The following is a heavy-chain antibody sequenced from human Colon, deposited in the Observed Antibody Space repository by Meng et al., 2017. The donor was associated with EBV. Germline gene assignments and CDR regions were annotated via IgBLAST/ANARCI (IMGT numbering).Heavy chain of an antibody. V-gene: IGHV4-4*03. Sequence: QVQLQESGPGLVKPPGTLSLTCVVSGGSISSSYWWTWVRQSPGKGLEWIGEMYHSGTTNYNPSLKSRVTISMGKSNNQLSLKLNSVTAADTAVYYCATQESRDGQNPYWGQGTLVTVSS. D-gene: IGHD5-24*01. J-gene: IGHJ4*02. CDR1: GGSISSSYW. CDR3: ATQESRDGQNPY. CDR2: MYHSGTT.